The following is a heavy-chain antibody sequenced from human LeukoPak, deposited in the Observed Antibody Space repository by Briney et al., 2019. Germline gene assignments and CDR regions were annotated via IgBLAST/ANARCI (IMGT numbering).Heavy chain of an antibody. V-gene: IGHV3-7*04. CDR3: ARVRFLEWLLFDY. CDR1: GFTFSSYW. D-gene: IGHD3-3*01. Sequence: GGSLRLSCAASGFTFSSYWMSWVRQAPGKGLEWVANIKQDGSEKYYVDSVKGRFTISRDNAKNSLYLQMNSLRAEDTAVYYCARVRFLEWLLFDYWGQETLVTVSS. CDR2: IKQDGSEK. J-gene: IGHJ4*02.